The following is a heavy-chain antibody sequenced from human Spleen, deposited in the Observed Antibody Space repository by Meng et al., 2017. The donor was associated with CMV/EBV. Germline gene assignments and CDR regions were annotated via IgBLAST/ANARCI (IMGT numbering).Heavy chain of an antibody. D-gene: IGHD2-8*01. Sequence: ASVKVSCKASGYTFTGYYMHWVRQAPGQGLEWMGWINPNSGGTNYAQKFQGRVTMTRDTSISTAYMELSRLRSDDPAVYYCARDGEDIVLMVYAYGTYYGMDVWGQGTTVTVSS. CDR3: ARDGEDIVLMVYAYGTYYGMDV. V-gene: IGHV1-2*02. J-gene: IGHJ6*02. CDR1: GYTFTGYY. CDR2: INPNSGGT.